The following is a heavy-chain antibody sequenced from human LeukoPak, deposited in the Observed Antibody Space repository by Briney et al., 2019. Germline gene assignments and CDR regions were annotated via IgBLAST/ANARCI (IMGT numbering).Heavy chain of an antibody. CDR3: ARDSFYGSGSLDY. Sequence: GGSLRLSCAASGLTFSNYAMNWVRQASGKGLEWVSGITDSGRKTYYADSVKGRFSISRDNSKNTLYLQMNSLRAEDTAVYYCARDSFYGSGSLDYWGQGTLVTASS. CDR2: ITDSGRKT. CDR1: GLTFSNYA. J-gene: IGHJ4*02. D-gene: IGHD3-10*01. V-gene: IGHV3-23*01.